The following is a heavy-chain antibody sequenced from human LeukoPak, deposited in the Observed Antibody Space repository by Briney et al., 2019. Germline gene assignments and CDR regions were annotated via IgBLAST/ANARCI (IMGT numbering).Heavy chain of an antibody. CDR1: GFTFSSYE. V-gene: IGHV3-48*03. CDR3: ARGFSY. CDR2: ISSSSGI. Sequence: GGSLRLSCIASGFTFSSYEMSWVRQAPGKGLEWVSYISSSSGIFYADSVKGRFTISRDNAKNSLNLQMNSLRAEDTAVYYCARGFSYWGQGTLVTVSS. J-gene: IGHJ4*02.